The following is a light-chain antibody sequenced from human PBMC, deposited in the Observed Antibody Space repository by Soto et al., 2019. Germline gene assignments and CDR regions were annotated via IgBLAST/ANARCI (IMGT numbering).Light chain of an antibody. CDR2: EVS. CDR1: SSDVGGYNY. J-gene: IGLJ1*01. V-gene: IGLV2-14*01. CDR3: SSYTTSSTFV. Sequence: QSVLTQPASVSGSPGQSITISCTGTSSDVGGYNYVSWYQQHPGKAPKLMIYEVSNRPSGVSNRFSGSKSGSTASLTISGLQAEDEADYYCSSYTTSSTFVFGTETKLTV.